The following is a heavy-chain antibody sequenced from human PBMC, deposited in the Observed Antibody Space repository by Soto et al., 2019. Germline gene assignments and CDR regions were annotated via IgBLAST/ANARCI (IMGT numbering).Heavy chain of an antibody. CDR1: GGSFSGYY. CDR3: ARGKIYYRHNWFDP. CDR2: INHSGST. D-gene: IGHD3-22*01. J-gene: IGHJ5*02. V-gene: IGHV4-34*01. Sequence: SETLSLTCAVYGGSFSGYYWSWIRQPPGKGLEWIGEINHSGSTNYNPPLKSRVTISVDTSKNQFSLKLSSVTAAATAVYYCARGKIYYRHNWFDPWGQGTLVTVSS.